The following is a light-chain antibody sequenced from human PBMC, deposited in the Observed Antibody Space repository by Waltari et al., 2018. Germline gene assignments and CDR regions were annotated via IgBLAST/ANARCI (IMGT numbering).Light chain of an antibody. Sequence: QSALTQPASVSGSPGQSISIPCTGSSSDVGTYDLFSWYPQHPGKAPKVLIYEVNKRPSGISNRFSGSKSGNTASLTISGLQAEDEADYYCCSYVGSSTVVFGGGTKLTVL. CDR3: CSYVGSSTVV. CDR1: SSDVGTYDL. CDR2: EVN. V-gene: IGLV2-23*02. J-gene: IGLJ3*02.